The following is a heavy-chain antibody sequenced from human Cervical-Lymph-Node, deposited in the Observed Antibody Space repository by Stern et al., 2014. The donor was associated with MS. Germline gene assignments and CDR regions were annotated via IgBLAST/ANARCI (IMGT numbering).Heavy chain of an antibody. Sequence: QVQLLESGGGVVQSGGSLRLSCTASGFSLSNYAMHWVRQAPGKGLEWVAVISYDGSNKNYADSVKGRFTISRDNSKNTLYLQINSLRINDTAVYFCARGGLRDYLWESFAKLDFWGQGSLVTVSS. V-gene: IGHV3-30*04. CDR2: ISYDGSNK. CDR3: ARGGLRDYLWESFAKLDF. D-gene: IGHD3-16*01. J-gene: IGHJ4*02. CDR1: GFSLSNYA.